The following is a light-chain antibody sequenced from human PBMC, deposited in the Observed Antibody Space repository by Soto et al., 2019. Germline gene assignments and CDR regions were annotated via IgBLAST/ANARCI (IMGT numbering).Light chain of an antibody. CDR3: LQTYGTAFT. J-gene: IGKJ2*01. Sequence: DIQMTQSPSSLSASVGDTVIITCRASQTISTYLNWYQQKPGEAPNLLIYAASSLETGVPSRFSGRRSGREFTLTITGLQPEDFATYHCLQTYGTAFTFGQGTKLEI. CDR2: AAS. V-gene: IGKV1-39*01. CDR1: QTISTY.